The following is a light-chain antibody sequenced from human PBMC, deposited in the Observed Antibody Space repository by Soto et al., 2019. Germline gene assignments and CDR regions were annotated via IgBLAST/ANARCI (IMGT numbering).Light chain of an antibody. CDR3: SSYTSSRTPVL. V-gene: IGLV2-14*03. CDR2: DVS. Sequence: QSALTQPASVSGSPGQSITISCTGTSSDVGGYNYVSWYQQHPGKAPKLMIYDVSNRPSGVSNRFSGSKSGNTASLTISGLQAEDEADYYCSSYTSSRTPVLFGGGTQLTVL. CDR1: SSDVGGYNY. J-gene: IGLJ2*01.